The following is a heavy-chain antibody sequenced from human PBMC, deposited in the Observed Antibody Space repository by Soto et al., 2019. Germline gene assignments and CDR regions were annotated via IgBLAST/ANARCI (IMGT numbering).Heavy chain of an antibody. CDR2: INHSGIT. CDR3: ARGGGYCSDIICFAANDF. V-gene: IGHV4-34*01. CDR1: GGSLSGYH. J-gene: IGHJ4*02. Sequence: SETLSLTCGVYGGSLSGYHWSWIRQPPGKGLEWIGEINHSGITNYNPSLKSRVTISVDTSKNQFSLNLSSVTAADTAVYYCARGGGYCSDIICFAANDFWGQGTLVTVSS. D-gene: IGHD2-2*01.